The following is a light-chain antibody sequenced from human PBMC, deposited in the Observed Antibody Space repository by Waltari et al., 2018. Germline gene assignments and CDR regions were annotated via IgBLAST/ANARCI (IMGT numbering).Light chain of an antibody. CDR1: QNIRKY. Sequence: EIMLTQSPGTLSLSPRERAPLSCRASQNIRKYLAWYQQKPGQAPRLLIYDASVRATGIPYRFIGSGSGSAFSPTITRLEPEDFAVYYCQKYGTLPATFGQGNKVEIK. J-gene: IGKJ1*01. CDR3: QKYGTLPAT. CDR2: DAS. V-gene: IGKV3-20*01.